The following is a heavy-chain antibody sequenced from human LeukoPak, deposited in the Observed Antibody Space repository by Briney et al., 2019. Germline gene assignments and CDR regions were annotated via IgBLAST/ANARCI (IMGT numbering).Heavy chain of an antibody. V-gene: IGHV3-23*01. CDR2: ISGSGGST. J-gene: IGHJ4*02. D-gene: IGHD6-19*01. CDR1: GFTFSSYA. CDR3: AKDRLVSLAGYDY. Sequence: AGGSLRLSCAASGFTFSSYAMSWVRQAPGKGLEWVSAISGSGGSTYYADSVKGRFTISRDNSKNTLYLQMNSLRAEDTAVYYCAKDRLVSLAGYDYWGQGTLVTVSS.